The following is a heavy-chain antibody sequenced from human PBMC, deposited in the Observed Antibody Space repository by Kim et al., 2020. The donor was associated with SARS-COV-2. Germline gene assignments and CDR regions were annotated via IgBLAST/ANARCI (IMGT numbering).Heavy chain of an antibody. CDR3: ARDRVAIFGVGDF. J-gene: IGHJ4*02. CDR1: GYTFTDYY. CDR2: INPNNSGT. V-gene: IGHV1-2*02. D-gene: IGHD3-3*01. Sequence: ASVKVSCKASGYTFTDYYVHWVRQAPGQGLEWMGWINPNNSGTYYAQKFQGRVTMTRDTSISTAYMELNSLRSDDTAVYYCARDRVAIFGVGDFWGQGTLVTVSS.